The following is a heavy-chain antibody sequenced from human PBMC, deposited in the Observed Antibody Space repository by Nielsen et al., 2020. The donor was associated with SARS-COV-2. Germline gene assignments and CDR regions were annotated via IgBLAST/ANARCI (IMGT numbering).Heavy chain of an antibody. V-gene: IGHV4-34*01. CDR3: ARRNRLASPGAHFDL. J-gene: IGHJ2*01. CDR2: VSHSGST. Sequence: SETLSLTCAVSDGSLSGHYWTWIRQPPGKGLEWIGEVSHSGSTNTNPSLKSRVTISVDTSKSQFSLKLRSVTAADTAVYYCARRNRLASPGAHFDLWGRGTLVTVSS. D-gene: IGHD2-2*01. CDR1: DGSLSGHY.